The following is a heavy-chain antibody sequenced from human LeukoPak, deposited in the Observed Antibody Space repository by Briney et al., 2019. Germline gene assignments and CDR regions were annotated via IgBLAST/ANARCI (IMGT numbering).Heavy chain of an antibody. Sequence: SETLSLTCTVSGGSISSYYLSWIRQPPGKGLEWIGYIYYSGSTNYNPSLKSRVAISVDTSKNQFSLKLSSVTAADTAVYYCARGPFSSSSEAAFDYWGQGTLVTVSS. D-gene: IGHD6-6*01. CDR1: GGSISSYY. CDR2: IYYSGST. CDR3: ARGPFSSSSEAAFDY. V-gene: IGHV4-59*01. J-gene: IGHJ4*02.